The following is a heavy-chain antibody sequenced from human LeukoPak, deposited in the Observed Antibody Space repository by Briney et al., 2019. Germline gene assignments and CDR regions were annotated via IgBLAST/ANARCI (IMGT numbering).Heavy chain of an antibody. D-gene: IGHD3-22*01. CDR1: GGSISSNSYC. CDR3: ARRNSGYPFDY. V-gene: IGHV4-39*01. CDR2: IYYSGST. Sequence: SETLSLTCTVSGGSISSNSYCWGRIRQPPGKGLEWIGSIYYSGSTFYNPSLKSRVTISVDTSKNEFSLKVSSVTAADTAVYYCARRNSGYPFDYWGQGTLVTVSS. J-gene: IGHJ4*02.